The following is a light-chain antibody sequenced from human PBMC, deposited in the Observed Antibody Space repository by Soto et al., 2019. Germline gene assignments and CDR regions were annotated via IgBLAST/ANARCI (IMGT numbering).Light chain of an antibody. V-gene: IGKV1-9*01. J-gene: IGKJ3*01. CDR2: GGS. Sequence: IQLTQSPSSLSASVGDRVSITCRASQGISSFLAWYQQKPGEAPKLLIYGGSTLQSGVPSRFSGSGSGTDFTLTISSLQPGDFATYYCQQLNSYPVTFGPGTKVDIK. CDR3: QQLNSYPVT. CDR1: QGISSF.